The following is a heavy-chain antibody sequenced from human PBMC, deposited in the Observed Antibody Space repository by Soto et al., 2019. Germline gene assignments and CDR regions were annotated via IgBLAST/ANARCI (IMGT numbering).Heavy chain of an antibody. Sequence: QVELVQSGAEVKKPGSSVRVSCKASGGAFNIYGFTWVRQASGQGLEWMGQIIPLFSTTHYAQKFQGRVSITADGSTSTVHMEPSSLTSEDTAVYYCARDGNLSSSYGDFDYWGQGTLVIVSS. J-gene: IGHJ4*02. CDR1: GGAFNIYG. V-gene: IGHV1-69*01. D-gene: IGHD6-6*01. CDR2: IIPLFSTT. CDR3: ARDGNLSSSYGDFDY.